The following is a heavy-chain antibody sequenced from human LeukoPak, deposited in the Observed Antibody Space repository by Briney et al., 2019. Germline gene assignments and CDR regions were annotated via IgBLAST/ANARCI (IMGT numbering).Heavy chain of an antibody. D-gene: IGHD5-18*01. CDR2: ISGSSTFI. Sequence: GGSLRLSCAASGLTFSNYAMSWVRQAPGKGLEWVSSISGSSTFIYYADSVKGRFTISRDNAKNSLYLQMNSLRAEDTAVYYCARETPGLYSYHYWGQGTLVTVSS. V-gene: IGHV3-21*01. CDR1: GLTFSNYA. J-gene: IGHJ4*02. CDR3: ARETPGLYSYHY.